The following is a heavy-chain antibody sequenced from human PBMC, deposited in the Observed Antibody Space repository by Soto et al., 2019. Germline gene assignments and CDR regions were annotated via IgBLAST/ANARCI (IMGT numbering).Heavy chain of an antibody. Sequence: QAQLVQSGAEVKKPGASVKVSCKASGYTLSSFGIHWVRQAPGQRLEWMGWINAGNGNTKYSQKLQGRVTFSRDTSENPAYMELTSLTSEDTAVYYCVRTRQQWLVGDSWGQGSLVTVSS. CDR1: GYTLSSFG. CDR2: INAGNGNT. J-gene: IGHJ4*02. V-gene: IGHV1-3*01. CDR3: VRTRQQWLVGDS. D-gene: IGHD6-19*01.